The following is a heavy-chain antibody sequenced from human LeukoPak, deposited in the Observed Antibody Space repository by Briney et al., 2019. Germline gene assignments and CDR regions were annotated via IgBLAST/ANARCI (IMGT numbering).Heavy chain of an antibody. V-gene: IGHV3-21*01. CDR3: ARGGVVPAAKSQNWFDP. Sequence: PGGSLRLSCAASGFTFKNYAMNWVRQAPGKGLEWVSSISSSSSYIHYADSVKGRFTISRDNAKNSLYLQMNSLRAEDTAVYYCARGGVVPAAKSQNWFDPWGQGTLVTVSS. J-gene: IGHJ5*02. CDR2: ISSSSSYI. D-gene: IGHD2-2*01. CDR1: GFTFKNYA.